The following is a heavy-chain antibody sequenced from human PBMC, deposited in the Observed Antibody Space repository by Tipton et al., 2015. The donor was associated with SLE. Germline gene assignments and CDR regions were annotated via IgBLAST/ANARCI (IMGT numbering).Heavy chain of an antibody. J-gene: IGHJ3*02. CDR1: GGSISGYY. CDR3: ARHVVRRYGDAFDI. V-gene: IGHV4-4*07. Sequence: TLSLTCTVSGGSISGYYWSWIRQPAGRGLEWIGRIYYTGSTYYNPSLKSRVTKSIDTSKNQFSLKLTSVTAADTAVYYCARHVVRRYGDAFDIWGQGTMVTVPS. CDR2: IYYTGST. D-gene: IGHD3-10*01.